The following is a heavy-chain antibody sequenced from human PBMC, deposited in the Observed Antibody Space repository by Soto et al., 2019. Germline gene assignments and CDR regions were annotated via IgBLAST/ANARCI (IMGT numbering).Heavy chain of an antibody. J-gene: IGHJ4*02. V-gene: IGHV3-30-3*01. CDR3: ARAPTTVTTAYYFDY. Sequence: QVQLVESGGGVVQPGRSLRLSCAASGFTFSSYAMHWVRQAPGKGLEWVAVISYDGNNNYYADSVKGRFTISRDNSKNTLYLQMNSLRADDTAVYYCARAPTTVTTAYYFDYWGQGTLVTVSS. D-gene: IGHD4-17*01. CDR1: GFTFSSYA. CDR2: ISYDGNNN.